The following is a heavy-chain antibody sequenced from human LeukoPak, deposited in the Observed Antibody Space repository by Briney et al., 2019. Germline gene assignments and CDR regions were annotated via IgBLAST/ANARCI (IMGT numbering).Heavy chain of an antibody. V-gene: IGHV3-21*01. D-gene: IGHD1-26*01. CDR1: GFTFSSYS. CDR2: ISSSSSYI. Sequence: GGSLRLSCAASGFTFSSYSMNWVRQAPGKGLEWVSSISSSSSYIYYADSAKGRFTISRDNAKNSLYLQMNSLRAEDTAVYYCARDPVGGTHGGYWGQGTLVTVSS. J-gene: IGHJ4*02. CDR3: ARDPVGGTHGGY.